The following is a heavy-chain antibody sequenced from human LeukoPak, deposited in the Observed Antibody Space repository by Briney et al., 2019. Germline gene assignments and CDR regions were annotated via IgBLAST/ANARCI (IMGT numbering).Heavy chain of an antibody. CDR3: ARDQEAFDY. Sequence: ASVKVSCKASGGTFSSYAISWVRQAPGKGLEWMGGFDPEDGETIYAQKFQGRVTVTRDTSTSTVHMELSGLRSEDTAVYYCARDQEAFDYWGQGTLVTVSS. CDR2: FDPEDGET. V-gene: IGHV1-69*10. CDR1: GGTFSSYA. J-gene: IGHJ4*02.